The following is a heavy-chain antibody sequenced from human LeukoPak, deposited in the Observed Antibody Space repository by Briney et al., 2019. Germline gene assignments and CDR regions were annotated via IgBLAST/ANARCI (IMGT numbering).Heavy chain of an antibody. J-gene: IGHJ4*02. CDR3: ASSAYCGGDCYRSPSFDY. V-gene: IGHV1-18*01. CDR1: GYTFTGYG. CDR2: ISAYNGNT. D-gene: IGHD2-21*01. Sequence: ASVKVSCKASGYTFTGYGISWVRQAPGQGLEWMGWISAYNGNTNYAQKLQGRVTMTRDTSTSTVYMELSSLRSEDTAVYYCASSAYCGGDCYRSPSFDYWGQGTLVTVSS.